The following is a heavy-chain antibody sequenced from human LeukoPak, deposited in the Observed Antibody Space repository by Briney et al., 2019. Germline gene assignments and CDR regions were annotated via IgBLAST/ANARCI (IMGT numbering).Heavy chain of an antibody. J-gene: IGHJ4*02. CDR3: ARDNYERKFDY. CDR1: GYTVTSLY. V-gene: IGHV1-2*02. D-gene: IGHD3-22*01. Sequence: ASVKVSCKASGYTVTSLYMHWVRQAPGQGLEWMGLIDPNNGDTYSSPKFRARVTMTRGTSTNTVYMDLNSLTSEDTAVYYCARDNYERKFDYWGQGTPVAVSS. CDR2: IDPNNGDT.